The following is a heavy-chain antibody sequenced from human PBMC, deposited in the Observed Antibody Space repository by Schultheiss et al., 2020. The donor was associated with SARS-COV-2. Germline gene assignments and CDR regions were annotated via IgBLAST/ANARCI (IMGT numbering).Heavy chain of an antibody. J-gene: IGHJ1*01. V-gene: IGHV3-21*04. CDR2: ISSSSSYI. Sequence: GGSLRLSCAASGFSFTTYAMHWVRQAPGKGLEWVSSISSSSSYIYYADSVKGRFTISRDNAKNSLYLQMNSLRAEDTAVYYCAKDVLVVAHPAGYFQHWGQGTLVTVSS. CDR3: AKDVLVVAHPAGYFQH. CDR1: GFSFTTYA. D-gene: IGHD5-12*01.